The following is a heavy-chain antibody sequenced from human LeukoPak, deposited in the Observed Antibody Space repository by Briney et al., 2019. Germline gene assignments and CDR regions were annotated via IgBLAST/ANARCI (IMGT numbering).Heavy chain of an antibody. CDR3: ARPDCTVASCYAWRDAFHI. D-gene: IGHD2-2*01. J-gene: IGHJ3*02. V-gene: IGHV4-59*01. CDR1: GGSISSYY. CDR2: VYYTGST. Sequence: SETLSLTCTVSGGSISSYYWSWIRQPPGKGLEWIGYVYYTGSTNYNPSLQSRVSISVDTSKNLFSLRLSSVTAADTAVYYCARPDCTVASCYAWRDAFHIWGQGTMVSVSS.